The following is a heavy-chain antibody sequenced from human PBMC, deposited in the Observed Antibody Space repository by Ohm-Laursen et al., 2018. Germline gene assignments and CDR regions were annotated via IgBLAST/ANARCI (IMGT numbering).Heavy chain of an antibody. V-gene: IGHV1-24*01. J-gene: IGHJ5*02. CDR3: ASRYCSGGSCYYFHWFDP. CDR2: FDPEDGET. CDR1: GYTLTELS. Sequence: ASVKVSCKVSGYTLTELSMHWVRQAPGKGLEWMGGFDPEDGETIYAQKFQGRVTITADESTSTAYMELSSLRSEDTAVYYCASRYCSGGSCYYFHWFDPWGQGTLVTVSS. D-gene: IGHD2-15*01.